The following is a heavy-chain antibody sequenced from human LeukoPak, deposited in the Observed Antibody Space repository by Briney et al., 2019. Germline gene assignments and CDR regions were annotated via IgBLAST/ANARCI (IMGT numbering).Heavy chain of an antibody. CDR1: GFTVSSNY. V-gene: IGHV3-53*01. J-gene: IGHJ3*01. Sequence: GGSLRLSCAASGFTVSSNYMSWVRQAPGKGLEWVSVIYSGGSTYYADSVEGRFTISRDNSKNTLYLQMNSLRAEDTAVYYCARGYVSPDAFDVWGQGTMVTVSS. D-gene: IGHD3-16*01. CDR3: ARGYVSPDAFDV. CDR2: IYSGGST.